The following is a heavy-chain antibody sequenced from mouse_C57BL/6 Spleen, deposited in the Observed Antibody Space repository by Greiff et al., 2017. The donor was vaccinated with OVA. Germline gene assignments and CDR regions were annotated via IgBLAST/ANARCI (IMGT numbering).Heavy chain of an antibody. CDR3: ARHMDYGSSYWYFDV. D-gene: IGHD1-1*01. J-gene: IGHJ1*03. Sequence: EVQLVESGGGLVKPGGSLKLSCAASGFTFSSYTMSWVRQTPEKRLEWVATISGGGGNTYYPDSVKGRFTISRDNDKNTLYLQMSRLRSEDTALYYCARHMDYGSSYWYFDVWGTGTTVTVSS. CDR2: ISGGGGNT. V-gene: IGHV5-9*01. CDR1: GFTFSSYT.